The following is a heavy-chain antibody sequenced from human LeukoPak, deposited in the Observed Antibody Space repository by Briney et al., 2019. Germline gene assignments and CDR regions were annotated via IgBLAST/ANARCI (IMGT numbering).Heavy chain of an antibody. CDR3: ARGDGEAASLWENWFDP. D-gene: IGHD6-13*01. CDR1: GYTFTSYG. J-gene: IGHJ5*02. V-gene: IGHV1-46*01. Sequence: ASVKVSCKASGYTFTSYGISWVRQGPGQGLEWMGIINPSGGRTSYAQKFQGRVTMTRDMSTSTVYMELSSLRSEDTAIYYCARGDGEAASLWENWFDPWGQGTLVTVSS. CDR2: INPSGGRT.